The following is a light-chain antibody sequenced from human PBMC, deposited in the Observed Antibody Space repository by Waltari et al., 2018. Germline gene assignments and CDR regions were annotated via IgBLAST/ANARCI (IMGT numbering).Light chain of an antibody. Sequence: SYVLTQPPSLSVAPGRTARLTCGGDSIGRKTVHWYQQKPGQAPLLVVYDDSDRPSGGPERLSGSNSGNTAALTISRVETGDEADYYCQVWDTNIDQGVFGGGTRLTVL. CDR1: SIGRKT. J-gene: IGLJ3*02. V-gene: IGLV3-21*03. CDR3: QVWDTNIDQGV. CDR2: DDS.